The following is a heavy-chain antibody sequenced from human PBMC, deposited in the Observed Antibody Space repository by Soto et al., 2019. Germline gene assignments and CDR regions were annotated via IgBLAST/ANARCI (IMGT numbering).Heavy chain of an antibody. D-gene: IGHD6-19*01. Sequence: SETLSLTCTVSGAAISAYAWSWIRQPAGKGLEWIGRLYSSGNTNYNPSFKSRLTMSADTSKNQFSLKLISVTVEDTDGYYCARGRYSSGWYVVDYWGQGTLVTVSS. CDR3: ARGRYSSGWYVVDY. J-gene: IGHJ4*02. CDR1: GAAISAYA. CDR2: LYSSGNT. V-gene: IGHV4-4*07.